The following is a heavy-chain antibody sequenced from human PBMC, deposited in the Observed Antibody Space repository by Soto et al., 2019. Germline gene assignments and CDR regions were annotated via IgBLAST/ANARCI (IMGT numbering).Heavy chain of an antibody. D-gene: IGHD1-1*01. CDR1: GFTFSSYG. J-gene: IGHJ6*02. Sequence: GGSLRLSCAASGFTFSSYGIHWVRQAPGKGLEWVAVISYDGSNEYYSDSMKGRFTISRDNSKNTLYLQMNSLRVEDTAVYYCAQVTTFPGSSYKVLDLRGPGTTVTVSS. CDR3: AQVTTFPGSSYKVLDL. V-gene: IGHV3-30*18. CDR2: ISYDGSNE.